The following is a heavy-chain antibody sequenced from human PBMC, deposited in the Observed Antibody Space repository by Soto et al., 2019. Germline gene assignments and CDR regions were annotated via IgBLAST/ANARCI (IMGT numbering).Heavy chain of an antibody. CDR2: ISAYNGNT. D-gene: IGHD4-17*01. Sequence: QVKLVQSGAEVKKPGASVKVSCKASGYTFTSYGISWVRQAPGQGLEWMGWISAYNGNTNYAQKLQGRVTMTTDTPTRKAYMELRSLRSDDTAVYYCASHPGGKVNYGDYVYYFDSWGQGTLVTVSS. V-gene: IGHV1-18*01. CDR3: ASHPGGKVNYGDYVYYFDS. CDR1: GYTFTSYG. J-gene: IGHJ4*02.